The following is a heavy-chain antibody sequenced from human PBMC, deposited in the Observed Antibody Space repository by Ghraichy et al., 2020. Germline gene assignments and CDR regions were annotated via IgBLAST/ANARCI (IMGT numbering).Heavy chain of an antibody. Sequence: SETLSLTCTVSGGSISSYYWSWIRQPPGKGLEWIGYIYYSGSTNYNPSLKSRVTISVDTSKNQFSLKLSSVTAADTAVYYCARKNWYYGMDVWGQGTTVTVSS. D-gene: IGHD1-1*01. J-gene: IGHJ6*02. CDR2: IYYSGST. CDR1: GGSISSYY. CDR3: ARKNWYYGMDV. V-gene: IGHV4-59*01.